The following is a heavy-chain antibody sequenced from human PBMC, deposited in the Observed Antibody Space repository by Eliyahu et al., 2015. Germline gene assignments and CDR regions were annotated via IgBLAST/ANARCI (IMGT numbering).Heavy chain of an antibody. CDR3: ARGDYYDSSGNYIDAFDI. V-gene: IGHV3-7*03. CDR1: XXTFSXYX. CDR2: IKPDGSEK. J-gene: IGHJ3*02. Sequence: EVQLVESGGGLVQPGGSXRLSCXASXXTFSXYXMXWVRQAXGEGVEWVANIKPDGSEKYSVDSVKGRFTISRDNAKNSLFLQMDSLRAEDTAIYYCARGDYYDSSGNYIDAFDIWGQGTMVTVSS. D-gene: IGHD3-22*01.